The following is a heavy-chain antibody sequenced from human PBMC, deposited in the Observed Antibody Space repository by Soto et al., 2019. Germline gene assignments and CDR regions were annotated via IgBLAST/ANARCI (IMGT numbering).Heavy chain of an antibody. Sequence: SETLSLTCTVSGGSISSGGYYWSWIRQHPGKGLEWIGEIYHSGSTNYNPSLKSRVSLSEDKSKNQFSLRLKSVTAADTAVYYCARSGNSRFDHWGQGPLVTVSS. V-gene: IGHV4-39*07. CDR1: GGSISSGGYY. CDR3: ARSGNSRFDH. J-gene: IGHJ4*02. CDR2: IYHSGST. D-gene: IGHD6-13*01.